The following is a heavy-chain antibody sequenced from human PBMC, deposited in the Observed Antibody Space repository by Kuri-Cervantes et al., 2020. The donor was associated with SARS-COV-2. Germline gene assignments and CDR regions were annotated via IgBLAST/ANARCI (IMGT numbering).Heavy chain of an antibody. Sequence: SETLSLTCTVSGGSISSYYWSWIRQPAGKGLEWSGRIYTSGSTNYNPSLKSRVTMSVDTSKNQFSLKLSSVTAADTAVYYCARYSSSSSHYYYYMDVWGKGTTVTVSS. CDR2: IYTSGST. CDR3: ARYSSSSSHYYYYMDV. CDR1: GGSISSYY. D-gene: IGHD6-6*01. V-gene: IGHV4-4*07. J-gene: IGHJ6*03.